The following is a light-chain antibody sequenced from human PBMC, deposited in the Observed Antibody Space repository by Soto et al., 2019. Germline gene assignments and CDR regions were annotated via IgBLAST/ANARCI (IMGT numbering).Light chain of an antibody. Sequence: QSVLTQPASVSGSPGQSITISCTGTSSDVGGYNYVSWYQQHPGKAPKLMIYDVSHRPSGVSNRFSGSKSGNTASLTISGLQAEDEADYYCSSYSSSSTLGVFGGGTKVTVL. J-gene: IGLJ1*01. V-gene: IGLV2-14*01. CDR2: DVS. CDR3: SSYSSSSTLGV. CDR1: SSDVGGYNY.